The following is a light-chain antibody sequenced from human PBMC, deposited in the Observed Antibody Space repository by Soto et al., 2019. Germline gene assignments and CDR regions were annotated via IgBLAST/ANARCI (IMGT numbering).Light chain of an antibody. J-gene: IGLJ1*01. V-gene: IGLV2-14*01. CDR3: CPYKVSGNYV. CDR1: SSDVGGYNY. CDR2: AVS. Sequence: QSALTQPASVSGSPGQSITISCTGTSSDVGGYNYVSWYQQHPGKAPKLMIYAVSNRPSGVSNRFSGSKSGNTATLTISGLQAEDEADYHCCPYKVSGNYVFGTGTKVTVL.